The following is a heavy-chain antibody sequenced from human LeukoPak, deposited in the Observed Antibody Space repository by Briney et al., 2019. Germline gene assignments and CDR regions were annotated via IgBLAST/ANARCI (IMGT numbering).Heavy chain of an antibody. V-gene: IGHV4-39*01. CDR1: GGSISSSSYY. CDR3: ATSLYQSSRWELLQYY. Sequence: PSETLSLTSTVSGGSISSSSYYWGWIRQPPGKGLEWIGSIYYSGSTYYNPSLKSRVTISVDTSKNQFSLKLSSVTAADTAVYYCATSLYQSSRWELLQYYWGQGTLVTVSS. CDR2: IYYSGST. J-gene: IGHJ4*02. D-gene: IGHD1-26*01.